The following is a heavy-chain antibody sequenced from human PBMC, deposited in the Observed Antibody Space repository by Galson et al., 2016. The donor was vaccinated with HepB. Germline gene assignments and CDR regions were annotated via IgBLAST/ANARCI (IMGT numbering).Heavy chain of an antibody. CDR1: GYTFISFG. CDR3: ARDGRDYPGSYYPPFDN. V-gene: IGHV1-18*01. D-gene: IGHD1-26*01. Sequence: SVKVSCKASGYTFISFGLSWVRQAPGQGLEWMGWISPHSGNTNYAQKFQGRVTMTTDTATSTASMDLRSLTFDDTAVYFCARDGRDYPGSYYPPFDNWGQGTLVTVSS. J-gene: IGHJ4*02. CDR2: ISPHSGNT.